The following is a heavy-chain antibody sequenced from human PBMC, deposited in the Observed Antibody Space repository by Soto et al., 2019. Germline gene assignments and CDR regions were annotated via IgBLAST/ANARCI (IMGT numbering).Heavy chain of an antibody. J-gene: IGHJ1*01. V-gene: IGHV3-30*18. CDR3: AKDIGPYGDYEGAAAEYFQH. CDR2: ISYDGSNK. CDR1: GFTFSSYG. D-gene: IGHD4-17*01. Sequence: PGGSLRLSCAASGFTFSSYGMHWVRQAPGKGLEWVAVISYDGSNKYYADSVKGRFTISRDNSKNTLYLQMNSLRAEDTAVYYCAKDIGPYGDYEGAAAEYFQHWGQGTLVTVSS.